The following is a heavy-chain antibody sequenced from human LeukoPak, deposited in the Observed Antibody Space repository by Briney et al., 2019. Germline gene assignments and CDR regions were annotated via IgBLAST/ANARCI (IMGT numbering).Heavy chain of an antibody. Sequence: GGSLRLSCAASGFTYWNAWMSWVRQAPGKGLEWVGRIKSKTDGGTTDYAAPVKGRSTISRDDSKNTLYLQMNSLKTEDTAVYYCTTDREVVWGTDYFDYWGQGTLVTVSS. CDR3: TTDREVVWGTDYFDY. CDR1: GFTYWNAW. V-gene: IGHV3-15*01. D-gene: IGHD3-22*01. CDR2: IKSKTDGGTT. J-gene: IGHJ4*02.